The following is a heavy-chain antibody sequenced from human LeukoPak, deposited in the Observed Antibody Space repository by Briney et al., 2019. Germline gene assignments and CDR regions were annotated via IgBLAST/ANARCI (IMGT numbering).Heavy chain of an antibody. CDR1: GYTFTGYY. J-gene: IGHJ4*02. V-gene: IGHV1-2*02. Sequence: GASVKVSCKASGYTFTGYYMHWVRQAPGQGLEWMGWINPNSGGTNYAQKFQGRVTMTRDTSISTAYMELSRLRSDDTAVYYCARTIGSTLSYFDYWGQGTLVTVSS. CDR2: INPNSGGT. D-gene: IGHD1-1*01. CDR3: ARTIGSTLSYFDY.